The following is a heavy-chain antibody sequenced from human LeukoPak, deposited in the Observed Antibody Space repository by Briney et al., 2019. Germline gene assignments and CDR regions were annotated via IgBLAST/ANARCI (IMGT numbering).Heavy chain of an antibody. Sequence: GGSLRLSCAASGFTFSSYAIHWVRQAPGKGLEWVAVISYGGNNKYYADSVKGRFTISRDNSKNTLYLQMNSLRAEDTAVYYCAKDADIVVSSYFDYWGQGTLVTVSS. J-gene: IGHJ4*02. D-gene: IGHD2-2*01. CDR3: AKDADIVVSSYFDY. CDR2: ISYGGNNK. CDR1: GFTFSSYA. V-gene: IGHV3-30*04.